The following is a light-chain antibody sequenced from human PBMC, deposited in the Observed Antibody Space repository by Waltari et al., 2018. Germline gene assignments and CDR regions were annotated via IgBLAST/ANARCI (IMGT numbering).Light chain of an antibody. J-gene: IGKJ2*03. CDR1: QTLSSY. Sequence: EIVLTQSPATLSLSPGDRANLSCRASQTLSSYVSWYQQRPGQAPRLFIYDASKSATVIPARFSGSGSGADFTLTISDLEPEHAAVYYCQQRASWPPRYSFGQGTKLEIK. CDR2: DAS. V-gene: IGKV3-11*01. CDR3: QQRASWPPRYS.